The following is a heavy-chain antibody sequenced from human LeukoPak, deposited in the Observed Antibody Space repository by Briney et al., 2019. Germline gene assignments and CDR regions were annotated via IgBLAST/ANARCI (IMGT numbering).Heavy chain of an antibody. J-gene: IGHJ4*02. CDR3: ARSRGAYPYIAVAANGGPMSY. V-gene: IGHV4-34*01. CDR1: GGSFSGYY. D-gene: IGHD6-19*01. Sequence: PSETLSLTCAVYGGSFSGYYWSWIRQPPGKGLEWIGAINHSGSTNYNPSLKSRVTISVDTSKNQFSLKLSSVTAADTAVYYCARSRGAYPYIAVAANGGPMSYWGQGTLVTVSS. CDR2: INHSGST.